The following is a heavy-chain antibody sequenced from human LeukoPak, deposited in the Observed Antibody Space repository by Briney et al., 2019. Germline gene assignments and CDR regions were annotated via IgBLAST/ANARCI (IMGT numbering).Heavy chain of an antibody. J-gene: IGHJ6*02. CDR1: GGSISSYY. V-gene: IGHV4-59*01. Sequence: KPSETLSLTCTVSGGSISSYYWSWIRQPPGKGLEWIGYIYYSGSTNYNPSLKSRVTISVDTSKNQFSLKLSSVTAADTAVYYCARVSSYCSSTSCYAMYYYYGMDAWGQGTTVTVSS. CDR3: ARVSSYCSSTSCYAMYYYYGMDA. D-gene: IGHD2-2*01. CDR2: IYYSGST.